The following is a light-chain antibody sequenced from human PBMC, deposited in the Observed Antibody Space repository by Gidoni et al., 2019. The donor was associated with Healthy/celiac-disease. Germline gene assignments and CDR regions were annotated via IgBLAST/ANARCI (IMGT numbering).Light chain of an antibody. CDR2: AAS. V-gene: IGKV1-39*01. Sequence: DIQMTQYPSYLSASVGDRVTITCRASQSISSYLNWYQQKPGKAPKLLIYAASSLQSGVPSRFSGSGSGTDFTLTISSLQPEDFATYYCQQSYSTPVTFXPXTKVDIK. J-gene: IGKJ3*01. CDR3: QQSYSTPVT. CDR1: QSISSY.